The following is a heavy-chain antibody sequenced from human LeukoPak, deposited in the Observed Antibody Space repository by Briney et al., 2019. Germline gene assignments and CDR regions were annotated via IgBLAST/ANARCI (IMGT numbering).Heavy chain of an antibody. Sequence: GGSLILSCAASGFTFSSYDMHWVRQATGKGLEWVSAIGTAGDTYYPGSVKGRFTISRENAKNSLYLQMNSLRAGDTAVYYCARERSSSSWYEADYYYGMDVWGQGTTVTVSS. CDR3: ARERSSSSWYEADYYYGMDV. CDR2: IGTAGDT. V-gene: IGHV3-13*04. CDR1: GFTFSSYD. J-gene: IGHJ6*02. D-gene: IGHD6-13*01.